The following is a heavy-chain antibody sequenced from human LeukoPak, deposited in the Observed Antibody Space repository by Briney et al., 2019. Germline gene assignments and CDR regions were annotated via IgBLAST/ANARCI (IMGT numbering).Heavy chain of an antibody. CDR3: AREGTGSYMDV. V-gene: IGHV3-74*01. D-gene: IGHD1/OR15-1a*01. J-gene: IGHJ6*03. CDR1: GFTFSSYA. CDR2: IRTDGTIT. Sequence: GGSLRLSCAASGFTFSSYAMSWVRQAPGEGLEWVSRIRTDGTITTYADSVKGRFSISRDNAKNTLYLQVNSLRVEDTAVYYCAREGTGSYMDVWGKGTTVTVSS.